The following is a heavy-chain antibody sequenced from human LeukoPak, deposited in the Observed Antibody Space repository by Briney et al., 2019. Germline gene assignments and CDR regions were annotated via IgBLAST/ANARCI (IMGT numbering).Heavy chain of an antibody. CDR2: IYYSGST. CDR1: GGSISSYY. CDR3: ARHRYSSGWPDY. J-gene: IGHJ4*02. Sequence: SETLSLTCTVSGGSISSYYWSWIRQPPGEGLEWIGYIYYSGSTNYNPSLKSRVTISVDTSKNQFSLKLSSVTAADTAVYYCARHRYSSGWPDYWGQGTLVTVSS. V-gene: IGHV4-59*08. D-gene: IGHD6-19*01.